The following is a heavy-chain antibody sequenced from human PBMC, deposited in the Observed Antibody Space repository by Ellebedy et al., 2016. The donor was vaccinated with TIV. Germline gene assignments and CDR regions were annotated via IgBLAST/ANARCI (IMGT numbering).Heavy chain of an antibody. CDR1: GYTFTTYD. D-gene: IGHD3-22*01. V-gene: IGHV1-8*01. Sequence: ASVKVSCKASGYTFTTYDINWVRQATGLGLGWMGWMNPNSGNTGYAQKFQGRVTMTSDTSTSSVYMELSSLRSEDTAVYYCARRDRANAFDLWGQGTMVTV. CDR2: MNPNSGNT. CDR3: ARRDRANAFDL. J-gene: IGHJ3*01.